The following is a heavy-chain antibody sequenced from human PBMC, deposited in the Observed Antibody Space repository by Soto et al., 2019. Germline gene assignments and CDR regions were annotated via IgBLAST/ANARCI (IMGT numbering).Heavy chain of an antibody. J-gene: IGHJ4*02. CDR2: ISSSSSYI. CDR3: ARDVLIAVAGTGLDY. Sequence: GGSLRLSCAASGFTFISYSMNWVRQAPGKGLEWVSSISSSSSYIYYADSVKGRFTISRDNAKNSLYLQMNSLRAEDTAVYYCARDVLIAVAGTGLDYWGQGTLVTVSS. CDR1: GFTFISYS. V-gene: IGHV3-21*01. D-gene: IGHD6-19*01.